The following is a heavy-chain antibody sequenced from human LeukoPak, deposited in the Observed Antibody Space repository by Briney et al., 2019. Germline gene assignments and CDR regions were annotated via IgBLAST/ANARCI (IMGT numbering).Heavy chain of an antibody. D-gene: IGHD3-10*01. J-gene: IGHJ6*03. CDR1: GYTFTSYG. V-gene: IGHV1-18*01. Sequence: ASVKVSCKASGYTFTSYGISWVRQAPGQGLEWMGWISAYNGNTNYAQKFQGRVTMTRNTSISTAYMELSSLRSEDTAVYYCAGLVRGYYYMDVWGKGTTVTVSS. CDR2: ISAYNGNT. CDR3: AGLVRGYYYMDV.